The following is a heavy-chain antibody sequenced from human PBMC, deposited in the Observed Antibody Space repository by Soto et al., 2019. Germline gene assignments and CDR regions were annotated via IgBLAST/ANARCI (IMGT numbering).Heavy chain of an antibody. CDR1: GFTFGDYA. V-gene: IGHV3-49*03. Sequence: PGGSLRLSCTASGFTFGDYAMSWFRQAPGKGLEWVGFIRSKAYGGTTEYAASVKGRFTISRDDSKSIAYLQMNSLKTEDTAVYYCTREREFRYYDFWSGYPSLDYWGRGTLVTVSS. D-gene: IGHD3-3*01. J-gene: IGHJ4*02. CDR3: TREREFRYYDFWSGYPSLDY. CDR2: IRSKAYGGTT.